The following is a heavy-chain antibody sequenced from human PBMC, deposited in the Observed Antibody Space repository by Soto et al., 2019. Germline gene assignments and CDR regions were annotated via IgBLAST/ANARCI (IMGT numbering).Heavy chain of an antibody. Sequence: EVQLVESGGGLVQPGGSLRLSCAASGSTFSSYWMSWVRQAPGKGLEWVANIKQDGSEKYFVDSVRGRFTISRDNAKNSVSLQMNSLRAEDTAVYYCAKYCRYYDTLTGRSDAFDIWGQGTMVTVSS. CDR1: GSTFSSYW. CDR3: AKYCRYYDTLTGRSDAFDI. J-gene: IGHJ3*02. D-gene: IGHD3-9*01. CDR2: IKQDGSEK. V-gene: IGHV3-7*01.